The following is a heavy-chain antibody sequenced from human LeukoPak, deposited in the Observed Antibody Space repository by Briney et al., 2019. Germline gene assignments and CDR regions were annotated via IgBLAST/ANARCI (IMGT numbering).Heavy chain of an antibody. J-gene: IGHJ4*02. CDR3: ARAFAYYDSSGAFDY. CDR2: INPGGDNT. V-gene: IGHV1-46*01. CDR1: GYTFTNYY. Sequence: ASVKVSCKASGYTFTNYYIHWVRQAPGQGLEWMGLINPGGDNTNYAQNFQGRVTMTRDTSTSTVYMELSSLRSEDTAVYYCARAFAYYDSSGAFDYWGQGTLVTVSS. D-gene: IGHD3-22*01.